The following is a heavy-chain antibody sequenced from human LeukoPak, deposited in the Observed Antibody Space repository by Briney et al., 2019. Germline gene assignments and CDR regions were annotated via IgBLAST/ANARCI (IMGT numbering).Heavy chain of an antibody. CDR3: AKERRYGGAFDY. J-gene: IGHJ4*02. V-gene: IGHV3-23*01. Sequence: GGSLRLSCAASGFTFKFYGLSWVRQAPGKGLEWVSGISGSGGSTYYADSVKGRFTISRDNSKNTLYLQMNSLRAEDTAVYYCAKERRYGGAFDYWGQGTLVTVSS. CDR2: ISGSGGST. D-gene: IGHD3-16*01. CDR1: GFTFKFYG.